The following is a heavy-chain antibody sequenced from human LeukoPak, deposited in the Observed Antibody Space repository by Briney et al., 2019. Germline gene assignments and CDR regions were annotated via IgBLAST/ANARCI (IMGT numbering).Heavy chain of an antibody. V-gene: IGHV3-23*01. CDR1: GFIFNNYG. CDR3: AKGSSGYFFDL. Sequence: GGSLRLSCAASGFIFNNYGLVWVRQAPGNRLEWVSAISNDGGGTTYADFVKGRFSVSRDNSKNTLFLQMNSLSAEDTALYYCAKGSSGYFFDLWGQGTLVTVSS. J-gene: IGHJ4*02. CDR2: ISNDGGGT. D-gene: IGHD3-22*01.